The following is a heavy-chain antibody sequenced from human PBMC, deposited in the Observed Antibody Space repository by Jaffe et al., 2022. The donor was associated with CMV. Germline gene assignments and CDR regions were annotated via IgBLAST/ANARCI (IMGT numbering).Heavy chain of an antibody. D-gene: IGHD1-20*01. CDR3: AREGTHNWNLEYGGFDYYGMDV. J-gene: IGHJ6*02. CDR2: IKQDGSEK. V-gene: IGHV3-7*01. CDR1: GFTFSSYW. Sequence: EVQLVESGGGLVQPGGSLRLSCAASGFTFSSYWMSWVRQAPGKGLEWVANIKQDGSEKYYVDSVKGRFTISRDNAKNSLYLQMNSLRAEDTAVYYCAREGTHNWNLEYGGFDYYGMDVWGQGTTVTVSS.